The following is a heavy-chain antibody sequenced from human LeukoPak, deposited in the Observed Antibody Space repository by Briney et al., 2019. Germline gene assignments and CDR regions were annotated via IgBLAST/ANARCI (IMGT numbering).Heavy chain of an antibody. D-gene: IGHD3-22*01. CDR3: ARDHVRQGYYYDSSGYFHWFDP. CDR2: INHSGSA. Sequence: SETLSLTCTVSGGSISSYYWSWIRQPPGKGLEWIGEINHSGSANYNPSLKSRVTILLDMSKNQFSLNLSSVTAADTAVYYCARDHVRQGYYYDSSGYFHWFDPWGQGTLVTVSS. V-gene: IGHV4-34*01. J-gene: IGHJ5*02. CDR1: GGSISSYY.